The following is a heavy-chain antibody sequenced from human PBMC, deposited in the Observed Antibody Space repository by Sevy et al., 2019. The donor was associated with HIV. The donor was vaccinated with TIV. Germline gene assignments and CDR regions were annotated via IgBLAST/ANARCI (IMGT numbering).Heavy chain of an antibody. D-gene: IGHD3-3*01. CDR3: AKTADFWSGYPN. V-gene: IGHV3-23*01. CDR2: VSGSGGGGSHGST. J-gene: IGHJ4*02. Sequence: GGSLRLSCAASGFTVSSNYMSWVRQAPGKGLEWVSAVSGSGGGGSHGSTYYADSVKGRFTISRDNSKNTLYLQMNSLRAEDTAVYYCAKTADFWSGYPNWGQGTLVTVSS. CDR1: GFTVSSNY.